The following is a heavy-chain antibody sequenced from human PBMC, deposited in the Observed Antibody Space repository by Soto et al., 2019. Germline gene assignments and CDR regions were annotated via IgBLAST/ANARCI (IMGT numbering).Heavy chain of an antibody. CDR3: ASTYNSSGYNGAVIAS. Sequence: GESLKISCKGSGYSFTSYWISWVRQMPGKGLEWMGRIDPSDSYTNYSPSFQGHVTISADKYISTAYLPWSSLKASDTAMYYCASTYNSSGYNGAVIASWGQGTLVTVSS. J-gene: IGHJ4*02. CDR2: IDPSDSYT. CDR1: GYSFTSYW. D-gene: IGHD3-22*01. V-gene: IGHV5-10-1*01.